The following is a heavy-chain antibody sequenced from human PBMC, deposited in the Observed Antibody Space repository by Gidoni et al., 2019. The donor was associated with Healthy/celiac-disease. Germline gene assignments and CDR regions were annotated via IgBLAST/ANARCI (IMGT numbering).Heavy chain of an antibody. Sequence: EVQLLEYGGGLVQPGGSLRLSCAASGFTFSSYAMSWIRQAPGKGLEWVSAISGSGGSTYYADSVKGRFTISRDNSKNTLYLQMNSLRAEDTAVYYCAKDHVSYRYYFDYWGQGTLVTVSS. CDR2: ISGSGGST. D-gene: IGHD3-10*01. CDR1: GFTFSSYA. V-gene: IGHV3-23*01. J-gene: IGHJ4*02. CDR3: AKDHVSYRYYFDY.